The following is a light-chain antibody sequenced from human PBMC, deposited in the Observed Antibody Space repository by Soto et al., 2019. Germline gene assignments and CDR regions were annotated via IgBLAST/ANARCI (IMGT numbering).Light chain of an antibody. CDR2: ETS. J-gene: IGKJ3*01. CDR3: MQSKYLPLT. V-gene: IGKV2-29*03. CDR1: QSLLHSDGKTY. Sequence: DIVMTQTPLSLSVTPGQPASISCKSSQSLLHSDGKTYLHWYLQMPGQPPQLLIYETSSRFSGVPDRFSGSGSGTDFTLKIIRVEAEDVELYYCMQSKYLPLTVGPGTRVDIK.